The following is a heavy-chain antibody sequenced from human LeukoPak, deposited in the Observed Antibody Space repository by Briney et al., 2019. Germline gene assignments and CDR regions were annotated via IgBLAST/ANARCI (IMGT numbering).Heavy chain of an antibody. CDR1: GFTFSLYA. J-gene: IGHJ6*02. CDR2: ISNDGRND. V-gene: IGHV3-30*18. CDR3: AKYSSSSNYYYGMDV. Sequence: GRSLRLSCSASGFTFSLYAMNWVRQAPGKGLEWVAFISNDGRNDHYADSVKGRFTISRDNAKNTVYMQMNSLRAEDTAVYYCAKYSSSSNYYYGMDVWGQGTRVTVSS. D-gene: IGHD6-13*01.